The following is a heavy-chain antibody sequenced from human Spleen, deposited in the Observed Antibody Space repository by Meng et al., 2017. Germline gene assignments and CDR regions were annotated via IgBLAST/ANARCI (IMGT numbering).Heavy chain of an antibody. Sequence: QVQLGQLWAEVKKPGASGKVSCKASGYTFTSYDINWVRQATGQGLEWMGWMNPNSGNTGYAQKFQGRVNMTRNTSISTAYMELSSLRSEDTAVYYCARDEGLAAAGSGNDYWGQGTLVTVSS. J-gene: IGHJ4*02. CDR3: ARDEGLAAAGSGNDY. V-gene: IGHV1-8*02. CDR2: MNPNSGNT. CDR1: GYTFTSYD. D-gene: IGHD6-13*01.